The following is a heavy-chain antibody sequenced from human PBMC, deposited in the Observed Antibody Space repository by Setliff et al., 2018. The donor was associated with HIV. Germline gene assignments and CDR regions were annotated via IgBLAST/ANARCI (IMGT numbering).Heavy chain of an antibody. V-gene: IGHV4-59*08. J-gene: IGHJ4*02. Sequence: LETLSLTCSVSGDAISPYYWSWIRQPPGKGLEWIGYFANDGSTNYNPPLKSRLSISVDTSKNEVSLKLTSVTAADTAMYYCTRHLPVYYGSGVSYYFDYWGQGILVTVSS. CDR1: GDAISPYY. CDR2: FANDGST. D-gene: IGHD3-10*01. CDR3: TRHLPVYYGSGVSYYFDY.